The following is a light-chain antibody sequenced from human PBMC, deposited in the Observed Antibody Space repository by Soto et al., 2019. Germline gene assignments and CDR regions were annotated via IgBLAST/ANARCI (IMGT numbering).Light chain of an antibody. Sequence: QSALTQPRSVSGSPGQSVTISCTGTSSDVGGYNYVSWYQQHPGKAPKLMIYDVSKRPSGVPDRFSGSKSGNTASLTISGLQADDEADYYCQSYDDSLRGYVFGTGTKLTVL. J-gene: IGLJ1*01. CDR3: QSYDDSLRGYV. CDR2: DVS. V-gene: IGLV2-11*01. CDR1: SSDVGGYNY.